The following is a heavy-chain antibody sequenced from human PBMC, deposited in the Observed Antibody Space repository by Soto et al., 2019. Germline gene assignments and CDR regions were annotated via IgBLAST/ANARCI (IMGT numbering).Heavy chain of an antibody. Sequence: SETLSLTCAVYGGSFSGYYWSWIRQPPGKGLEWIGEINHSGSTNYNPSLKSRVTISVDTSKNQFSLKLSSVTAADTAVYYCARGSRLSVRLVYYYYGMDVWGQGTTVTVSS. CDR2: INHSGST. V-gene: IGHV4-34*01. D-gene: IGHD6-19*01. J-gene: IGHJ6*02. CDR1: GGSFSGYY. CDR3: ARGSRLSVRLVYYYYGMDV.